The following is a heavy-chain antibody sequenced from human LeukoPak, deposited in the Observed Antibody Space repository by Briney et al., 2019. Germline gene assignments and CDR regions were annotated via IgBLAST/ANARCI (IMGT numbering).Heavy chain of an antibody. CDR1: GFTFSSYG. D-gene: IGHD6-13*01. Sequence: PGGSLRLSCAASGFTFSSYGIHWVRQAPGKGLEWVVVISYDGSNKYCADSVKGRFTISRDNSKNTLYLQMNSLRAEDTAVYYCAKDRSSTWSFDYWGQGTLVTASS. J-gene: IGHJ4*02. CDR2: ISYDGSNK. CDR3: AKDRSSTWSFDY. V-gene: IGHV3-30*18.